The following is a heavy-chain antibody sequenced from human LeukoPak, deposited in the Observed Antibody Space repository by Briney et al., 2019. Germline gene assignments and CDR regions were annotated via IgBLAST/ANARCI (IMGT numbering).Heavy chain of an antibody. J-gene: IGHJ3*02. CDR3: ARVPRSGLDAFDI. Sequence: SETLSLTCTVSGYSISSGYYWGWIRQPPGKGLEWIGYIYYSGSTNYNPSLKSRVTISVDTSKNQFSLKLSSVTAADTAVYYCARVPRSGLDAFDIWGQGTMVTVSS. D-gene: IGHD2-15*01. V-gene: IGHV4-61*01. CDR2: IYYSGST. CDR1: GYSISSGYY.